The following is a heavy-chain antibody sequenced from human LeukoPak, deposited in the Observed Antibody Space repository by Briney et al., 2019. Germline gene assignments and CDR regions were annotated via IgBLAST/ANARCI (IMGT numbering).Heavy chain of an antibody. D-gene: IGHD1-7*01. V-gene: IGHV3-11*01. CDR3: ATEVTGTTGDWFDP. CDR1: GFTFSDYY. J-gene: IGHJ5*02. CDR2: ISSSGSTI. Sequence: GGSLRLSCAASGFTFSDYYMSWIRQAPGKGLEWVSYISSSGSTIYYADSVKGRFTISRDNAKNSLYLQMNSLRAEDTAVYYCATEVTGTTGDWFDPWGQGTLVTVSS.